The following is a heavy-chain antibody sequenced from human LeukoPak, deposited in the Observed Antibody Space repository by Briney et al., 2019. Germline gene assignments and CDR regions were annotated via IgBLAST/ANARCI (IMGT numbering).Heavy chain of an antibody. CDR1: GGSISSYY. Sequence: SETLSLTCTVSGGSISSYYWSWIRQPAGKGLEWIGRIYTSGSTNYNPSLKSRVTMSVDTSKNQFSLKLSSVTAADTAVYYCARERGSSNTNILTGLINYYYYYYMDVWGKGTTVTISS. J-gene: IGHJ6*03. CDR3: ARERGSSNTNILTGLINYYYYYYMDV. D-gene: IGHD3-9*01. V-gene: IGHV4-4*07. CDR2: IYTSGST.